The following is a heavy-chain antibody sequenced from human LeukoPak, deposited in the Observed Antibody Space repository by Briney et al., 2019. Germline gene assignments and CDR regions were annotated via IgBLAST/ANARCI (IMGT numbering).Heavy chain of an antibody. CDR1: GFIFSSYS. D-gene: IGHD3-22*01. V-gene: IGHV3-48*01. Sequence: PGGSLRLSCAASGFIFSSYSMNWVRQAPGKGLEWVSHISGSSYTIYYADSVKGRFTISRDNAKNSLYLQMNSLRVEDTAVYYCSRDSDSSGYYSDYWGQGTLVTVSS. CDR3: SRDSDSSGYYSDY. CDR2: ISGSSYTI. J-gene: IGHJ4*02.